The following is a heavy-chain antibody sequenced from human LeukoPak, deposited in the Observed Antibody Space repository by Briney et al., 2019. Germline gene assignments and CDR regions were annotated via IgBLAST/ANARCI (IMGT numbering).Heavy chain of an antibody. V-gene: IGHV3-21*01. CDR1: GLTFSSYS. CDR2: ISSSSSYI. CDR3: ARGVGNGIVGPFDY. D-gene: IGHD1-26*01. J-gene: IGHJ4*02. Sequence: GGSLRLSCAASGLTFSSYSMNWVRQAPGKGLEWVSSISSSSSYIYYADSVKGRFTISRDNAKNSLYLQMNSLRAEDTAVYYCARGVGNGIVGPFDYWGQGTLVTVSS.